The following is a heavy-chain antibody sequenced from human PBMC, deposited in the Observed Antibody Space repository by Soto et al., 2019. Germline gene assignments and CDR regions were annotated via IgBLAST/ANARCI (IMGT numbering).Heavy chain of an antibody. CDR3: ARGGSYYDSSGPAPAGY. D-gene: IGHD3-22*01. Sequence: QVQLVESGGGVVQPGRSLRLSCAASGFTFSSYAMHWVRQAPGKGLEWVAVISYDGSNKYYADSVKGRFTNSRDNSKNTLYLQMNSLRAEDTAVYYCARGGSYYDSSGPAPAGYWGRGTLVTVSS. V-gene: IGHV3-30-3*01. CDR2: ISYDGSNK. CDR1: GFTFSSYA. J-gene: IGHJ4*02.